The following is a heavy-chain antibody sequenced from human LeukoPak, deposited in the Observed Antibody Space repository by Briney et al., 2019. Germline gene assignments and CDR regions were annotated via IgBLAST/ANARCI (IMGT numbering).Heavy chain of an antibody. CDR3: ARGRLNSGYSYGYLRP. Sequence: SETLSLTCAVYGGSFSGYYWSWIRQPPGKGLEWIGEINHSGSTNYNPSLKSRVTISVDTSKNQFSPKLSSVTTADTAVYYCARGRLNSGYSYGYLRPWGQGTLVTVSS. CDR1: GGSFSGYY. V-gene: IGHV4-34*01. D-gene: IGHD5-18*01. J-gene: IGHJ5*02. CDR2: INHSGST.